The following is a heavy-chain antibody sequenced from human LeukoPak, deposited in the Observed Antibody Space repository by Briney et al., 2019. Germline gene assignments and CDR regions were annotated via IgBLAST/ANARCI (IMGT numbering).Heavy chain of an antibody. CDR2: ISYDSRNI. CDR1: GFTFSSYG. V-gene: IGHV3-30*03. Sequence: PGRSLRLSCAASGFTFSSYGMHWVRQAPGKGLEWLALISYDSRNIYYADFVKGRFTISRDNSKNTVYLQMNNLRVEDTAVYYCARGPDLSWGQGTLVAVSS. D-gene: IGHD3/OR15-3a*01. J-gene: IGHJ4*02. CDR3: ARGPDLS.